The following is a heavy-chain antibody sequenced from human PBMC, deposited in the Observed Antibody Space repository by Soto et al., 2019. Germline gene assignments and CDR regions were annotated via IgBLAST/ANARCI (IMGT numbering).Heavy chain of an antibody. J-gene: IGHJ6*02. CDR3: ARDQVVPAAFYYYYGMDV. CDR1: GGTFSSYA. V-gene: IGHV1-69*06. D-gene: IGHD2-2*01. Sequence: SVKVSCKASGGTFSSYAISWVRQAPGQGLEWMGGIIPIFGTANYAQKFQGRVTITADKSTSTAYMELSSLRSEDTAVYYCARDQVVPAAFYYYYGMDVWGQGTTVTVSS. CDR2: IIPIFGTA.